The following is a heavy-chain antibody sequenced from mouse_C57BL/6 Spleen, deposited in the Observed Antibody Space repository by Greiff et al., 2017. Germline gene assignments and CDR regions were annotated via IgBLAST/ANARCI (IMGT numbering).Heavy chain of an antibody. Sequence: QVQLKQPGAELVKPGASVKLSCKASGYTFTSYWMHWVKQRPGRGLEWIGRIDPNSGGTKYNEKFKSKATLTVDKPSSTAYMQLSSLTSEDSAVYYCAREEAYYGYVGFGYWGQGTLVTVS. CDR2: IDPNSGGT. CDR3: AREEAYYGYVGFGY. CDR1: GYTFTSYW. J-gene: IGHJ3*01. D-gene: IGHD2-2*01. V-gene: IGHV1-72*01.